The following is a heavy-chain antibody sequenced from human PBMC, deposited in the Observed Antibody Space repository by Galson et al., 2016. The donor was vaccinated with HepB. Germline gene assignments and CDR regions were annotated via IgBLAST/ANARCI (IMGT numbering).Heavy chain of an antibody. V-gene: IGHV3-21*01. CDR1: GFTFSNYN. J-gene: IGHJ4*02. CDR2: ITSSSGHI. Sequence: SLRLSCAASGFTFSNYNMNWVRQAPGKGLEWVSSITSSSGHISYADSVKGRFTISRDNAKNSLYLQMNSLRAEDTAVYYCARDILSAGNSYGVGDYWGQGTLVTVSS. CDR3: ARDILSAGNSYGVGDY. D-gene: IGHD5-18*01.